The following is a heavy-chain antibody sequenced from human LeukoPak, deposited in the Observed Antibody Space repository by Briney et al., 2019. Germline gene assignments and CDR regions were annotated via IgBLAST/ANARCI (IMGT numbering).Heavy chain of an antibody. Sequence: PSETLSLTCTVSGDSISGHYWSWIRQTPGKGLEWIGCIHSSGSTIYNPSLKSRVTISVDTSKKQFSLRLTSVTAADTAVYFCARGYFDTRHSSNPFDYWGQGALVTVSS. V-gene: IGHV4-4*09. J-gene: IGHJ4*02. D-gene: IGHD3-22*01. CDR3: ARGYFDTRHSSNPFDY. CDR1: GDSISGHY. CDR2: IHSSGST.